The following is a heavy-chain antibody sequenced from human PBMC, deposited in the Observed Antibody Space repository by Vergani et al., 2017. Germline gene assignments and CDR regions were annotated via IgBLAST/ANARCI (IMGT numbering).Heavy chain of an antibody. CDR2: IHTSGST. D-gene: IGHD1-1*01. V-gene: IGHV4-61*02. CDR1: GGSINSHNYY. CDR3: ARGRGLDGRCYKPLIDY. Sequence: QVQLQESGPGLVKPSQTLSLTCTVSGGSINSHNYYWSWIRQPAGKGLEWNGRIHTSGSTNYNPSIKSRATMSEDTSKNQISLNLTSVAAEDTAVYFYARGRGLDGRCYKPLIDYWGQGILVTVSS. J-gene: IGHJ4*02.